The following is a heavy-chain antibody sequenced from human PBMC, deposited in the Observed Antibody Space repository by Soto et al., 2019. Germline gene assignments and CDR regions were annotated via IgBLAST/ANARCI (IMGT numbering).Heavy chain of an antibody. Sequence: EVQLVESGGGLVQPGGSLRLSCAASGFTFSTYWMHWVRQAPGKGLVWVSRISGDGSSTSYADSVKGRFTISRDNARNTLFLQMNSLTAEDTALYYCARGGMEPVDYWGQGTLVTVSS. CDR2: ISGDGSST. CDR3: ARGGMEPVDY. CDR1: GFTFSTYW. D-gene: IGHD1-26*01. J-gene: IGHJ4*02. V-gene: IGHV3-74*01.